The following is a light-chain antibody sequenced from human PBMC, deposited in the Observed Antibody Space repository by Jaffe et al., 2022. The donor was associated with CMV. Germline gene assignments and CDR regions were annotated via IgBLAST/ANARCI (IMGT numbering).Light chain of an antibody. J-gene: IGLJ3*02. CDR1: SSNIGNNY. CDR3: GTWDSSLSGV. V-gene: IGLV1-51*01. CDR2: END. Sequence: QSVLTQSPSVSAAAGQKVTISCSGSSSNIGNNYVSWYQQLPGTAPKLLIYENDKRPSGIPDRFSGSKSGTSATLGITGLQAGDEADYYCGTWDSSLSGVFGGGTKLTVL.